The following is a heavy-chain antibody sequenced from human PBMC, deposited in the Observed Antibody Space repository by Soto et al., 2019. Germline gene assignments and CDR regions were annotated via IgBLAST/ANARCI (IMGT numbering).Heavy chain of an antibody. CDR1: GYTFSGSF. J-gene: IGHJ6*02. V-gene: IGHV1-2*04. D-gene: IGHD3-10*01. CDR3: ARDHYYGSGTIIRNGYGMDV. Sequence: ASVKVSCKASGYTFSGSFIHWVRQAPGQGLEWMGWINPNSGGTNYAQKFQGWVTMTRDTSISTAYMELSRLRSDDTAVYYCARDHYYGSGTIIRNGYGMDVWGQGTTVTVSS. CDR2: INPNSGGT.